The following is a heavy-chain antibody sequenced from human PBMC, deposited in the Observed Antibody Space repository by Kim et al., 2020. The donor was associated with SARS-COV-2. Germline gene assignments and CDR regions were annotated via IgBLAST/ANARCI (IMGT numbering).Heavy chain of an antibody. CDR3: AKEFSVGKTC. Sequence: GGSLRLSCAASGFTFSSYAMKWIRQAPGKGLEWVSTISGSGDTTYYADSVRGRFTISRDNSKNTLYVQMNSLSAEDTAVYYCAKEFSVGKTCWGQGTLVT. D-gene: IGHD6-25*01. V-gene: IGHV3-23*01. CDR2: ISGSGDTT. CDR1: GFTFSSYA. J-gene: IGHJ4*02.